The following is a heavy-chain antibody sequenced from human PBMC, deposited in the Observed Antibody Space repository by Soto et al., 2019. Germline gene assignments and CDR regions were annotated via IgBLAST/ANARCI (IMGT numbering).Heavy chain of an antibody. CDR3: ARGGSSGWFLLDY. CDR1: GFTFSTYE. CDR2: ISSSSNAI. V-gene: IGHV3-48*03. J-gene: IGHJ4*02. D-gene: IGHD6-19*01. Sequence: SGGSLRLSCAASGFTFSTYEMYWVRQAPGKGLEWVSYISSSSNAIYYGDSVKGRFTISRDNAKNSLHLRMSSLRAEDTAIYYCARGGSSGWFLLDYWGQGALVTVSS.